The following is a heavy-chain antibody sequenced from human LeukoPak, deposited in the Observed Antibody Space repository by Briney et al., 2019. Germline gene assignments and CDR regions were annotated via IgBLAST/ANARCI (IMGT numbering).Heavy chain of an antibody. CDR1: GDSVSSNSAA. CDR2: TYYRSKLYN. D-gene: IGHD3-16*02. J-gene: IGHJ5*02. CDR3: ARDIGYYDYVWGSYRPNNWFDP. V-gene: IGHV6-1*01. Sequence: SQTLSLTCAISGDSVSSNSAAWNWIRQSPSRGLEWLGRTYYRSKLYNDYAVSVKSRITINPDTSKNQFSLQLNSVTPEDTAVYYCARDIGYYDYVWGSYRPNNWFDPWGQGTLVTVSS.